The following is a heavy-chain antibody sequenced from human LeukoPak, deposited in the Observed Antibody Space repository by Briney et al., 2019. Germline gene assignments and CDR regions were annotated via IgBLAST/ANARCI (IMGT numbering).Heavy chain of an antibody. CDR2: ISYDGSNK. V-gene: IGHV3-30*04. CDR3: ARAKINSVTTSFDY. D-gene: IGHD4-17*01. J-gene: IGHJ4*02. Sequence: GRSLRLSCAASGFTFSSYAMHWVRQAPGKGLEWGAVISYDGSNKYYADSVKGRFTISRDNSKNTLYLQMNSLRAEDTAVYYCARAKINSVTTSFDYWGQGPLVTVSS. CDR1: GFTFSSYA.